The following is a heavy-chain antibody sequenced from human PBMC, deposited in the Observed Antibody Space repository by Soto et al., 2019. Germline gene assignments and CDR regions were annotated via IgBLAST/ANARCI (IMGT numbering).Heavy chain of an antibody. D-gene: IGHD2-2*01. V-gene: IGHV3-48*01. J-gene: IGHJ4*02. CDR1: GFTFSRYI. CDR3: ARGIVVVPAAVDY. Sequence: GGSLRLSCAASGFTFSRYIMNWVRQAPGKGLEWVSYISSSSSTIYYADSVKGRFTISRDNAKNSLYLQMNSLRAEDTAVYYCARGIVVVPAAVDYWGQGTLVTVSS. CDR2: ISSSSSTI.